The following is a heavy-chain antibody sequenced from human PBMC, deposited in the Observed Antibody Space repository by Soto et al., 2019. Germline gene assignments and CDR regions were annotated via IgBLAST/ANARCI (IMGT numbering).Heavy chain of an antibody. J-gene: IGHJ1*01. Sequence: TSETLSLTCAVYGGSFSGYYWSWIRQPPGKGLEWIGEINHSGSTNYNPSLKSRVTISVDTSKNQFSLKLSSVTAADTAVYYCARDGGIYVWGSYRYLGYFQHWGQGTLVTVSS. CDR2: INHSGST. CDR1: GGSFSGYY. V-gene: IGHV4-34*01. CDR3: ARDGGIYVWGSYRYLGYFQH. D-gene: IGHD3-16*02.